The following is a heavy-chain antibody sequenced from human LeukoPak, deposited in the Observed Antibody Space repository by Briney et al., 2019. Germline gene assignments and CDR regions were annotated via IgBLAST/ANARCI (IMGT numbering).Heavy chain of an antibody. CDR1: GDSVSTNSAA. D-gene: IGHD3-22*01. CDR3: ARGHHYYDSSGYYYEGLDY. CDR2: TYFRSEWYY. J-gene: IGHJ4*02. Sequence: SQTLSLTCAISGDSVSTNSAAWNWLRQSPSRGLEWLGRTYFRSEWYYDYAVSVKSRITIKPDTSKNQFSLHMHSLTPDDTAVYFCARGHHYYDSSGYYYEGLDYWGQGTPVAVSS. V-gene: IGHV6-1*01.